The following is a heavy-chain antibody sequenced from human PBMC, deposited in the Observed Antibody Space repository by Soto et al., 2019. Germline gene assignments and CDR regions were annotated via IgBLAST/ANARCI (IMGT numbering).Heavy chain of an antibody. CDR3: ARGVRRHDAFDI. Sequence: GGSLRLSCAASGFTFNDFYMTWIRQAPGKGLEWLSYISTSGSTIFYTDSVKGRFTISRDNAKISLYLQMNSLRAEDTAVYYCARGVRRHDAFDIWGQGTMVTVSS. CDR2: ISTSGSTI. V-gene: IGHV3-11*01. CDR1: GFTFNDFY. J-gene: IGHJ3*02.